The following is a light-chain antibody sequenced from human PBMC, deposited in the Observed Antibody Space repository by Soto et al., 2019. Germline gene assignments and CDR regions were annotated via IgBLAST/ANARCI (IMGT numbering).Light chain of an antibody. CDR3: LLYYGGGLWV. V-gene: IGLV7-43*01. CDR1: TGTVTSGYY. J-gene: IGLJ3*02. CDR2: SKS. Sequence: QAVVTQEPSLTVSPGGTVTLTCASSTGTVTSGYYPNWFQQKPGQAPRPLIYSKSNKHSWTPARFSGSLLGGKAALTLSGVQPEDEAEYYCLLYYGGGLWVFGGGTKLTVL.